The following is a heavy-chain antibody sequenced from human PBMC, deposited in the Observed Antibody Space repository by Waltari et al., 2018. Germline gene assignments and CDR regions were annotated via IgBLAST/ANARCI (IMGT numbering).Heavy chain of an antibody. V-gene: IGHV3-30*02. D-gene: IGHD6-6*01. J-gene: IGHJ4*02. CDR2: IRYDGSNK. CDR1: GFTFSSYG. CDR3: AKGGIAARGC. Sequence: QVQLVESGGGVVQPGGSLRLSCAASGFTFSSYGMHWVRQAPGKGLEWGAFIRYDGSNKYYADSVKGRFTISRDNSKNTLYLQMNSLRAEDTAVYYCAKGGIAARGCWGQGTLVTVSS.